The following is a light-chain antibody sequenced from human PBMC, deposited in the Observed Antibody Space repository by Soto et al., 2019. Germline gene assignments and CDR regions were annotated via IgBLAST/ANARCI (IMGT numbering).Light chain of an antibody. CDR1: SSDVGGYNY. J-gene: IGLJ1*01. CDR3: SSYTSSGTYV. Sequence: QSALTQPASVSGSPGQSITIPCTGTSSDVGGYNYVSWSQQHPGKAPQLMIYEVINRPSGVSNRFSGSKSGNTASLTISGLQAEDEADYYCSSYTSSGTYVFGTGTKVTVL. V-gene: IGLV2-14*01. CDR2: EVI.